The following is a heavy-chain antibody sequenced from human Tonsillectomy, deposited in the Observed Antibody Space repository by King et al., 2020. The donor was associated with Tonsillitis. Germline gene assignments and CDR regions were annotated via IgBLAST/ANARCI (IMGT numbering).Heavy chain of an antibody. CDR3: VKGVAYSGTYGECRYYYYAMDV. CDR2: ISWNSGRI. D-gene: IGHD1-26*01. V-gene: IGHV3-9*01. Sequence: VQLVESGGGLVQPGRSLRLSCAASGFTFDDYDMHWVRQAPGKGLEWVSYISWNSGRIAYADSVKGRFTITRDNAKNSLFLQMNSLRPEDTAFYYCVKGVAYSGTYGECRYYYYAMDVWGQGATVPVSS. J-gene: IGHJ6*02. CDR1: GFTFDDYD.